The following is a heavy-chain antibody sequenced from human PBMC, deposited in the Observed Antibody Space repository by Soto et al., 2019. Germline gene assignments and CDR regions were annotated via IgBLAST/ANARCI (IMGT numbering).Heavy chain of an antibody. CDR3: AREQQLLGQKNWFDP. D-gene: IGHD6-13*01. CDR2: INPNSGGT. CDR1: GYTFTGYY. V-gene: IGHV1-2*02. J-gene: IGHJ5*02. Sequence: ASVKVSCKASGYTFTGYYMHWVRQAPGQGLEWMGWINPNSGGTNYAQKFQGRVTMTRDTSISTAYMELSRLRSDDTAVYYCAREQQLLGQKNWFDPWGQGTLVTVSS.